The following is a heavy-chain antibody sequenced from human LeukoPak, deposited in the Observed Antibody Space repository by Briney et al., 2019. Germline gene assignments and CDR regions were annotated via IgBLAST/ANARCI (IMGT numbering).Heavy chain of an antibody. CDR1: GGSISSGGYS. Sequence: SETLSLTCAVSGGSISSGGYSWSWIRQPPGKGLEWIGYIYHSGSTYYNPSLKSRVTISVDRSKNQFSLKLSPVTAADTAVYYCARAGVSPHYNFDYWGQATLVTVSS. D-gene: IGHD3-10*01. CDR3: ARAGVSPHYNFDY. CDR2: IYHSGST. J-gene: IGHJ4*02. V-gene: IGHV4-30-2*01.